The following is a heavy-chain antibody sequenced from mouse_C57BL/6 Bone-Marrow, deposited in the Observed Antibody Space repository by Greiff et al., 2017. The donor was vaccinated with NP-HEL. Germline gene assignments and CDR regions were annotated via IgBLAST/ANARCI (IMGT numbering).Heavy chain of an antibody. J-gene: IGHJ1*03. D-gene: IGHD2-3*01. CDR1: GYTFTDYY. V-gene: IGHV1-75*01. Sequence: VQRVESGPELVKPGASVKISCKASGYTFTDYYINWVKQRPGQGLEWIGWIFPGSGSTYYNEKFKGKATLTVDKSSSTAYMLLSSLTSEDSAVYFCERGGWLLRWYFDVWGTGTTVTVSA. CDR3: ERGGWLLRWYFDV. CDR2: IFPGSGST.